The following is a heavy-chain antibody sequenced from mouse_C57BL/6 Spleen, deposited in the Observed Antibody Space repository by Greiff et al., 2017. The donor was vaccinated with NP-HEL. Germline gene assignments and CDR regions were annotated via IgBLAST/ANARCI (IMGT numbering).Heavy chain of an antibody. V-gene: IGHV1-64*01. CDR3: ANYGSRDWYFDV. D-gene: IGHD1-1*01. Sequence: QVQLQQPGAELVKPGASVKLSCKASGYTFTSYWMHWVKQRPGQGLEWIGMIHPNSGSTNYNEKFKSKATLTVDKSSSTAYMQLSSLTSEDSAVYYCANYGSRDWYFDVWGTGTTVTVSS. J-gene: IGHJ1*03. CDR2: IHPNSGST. CDR1: GYTFTSYW.